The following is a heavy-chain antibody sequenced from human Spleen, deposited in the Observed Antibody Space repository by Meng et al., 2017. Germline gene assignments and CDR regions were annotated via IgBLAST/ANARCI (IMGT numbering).Heavy chain of an antibody. V-gene: IGHV3-9*01. D-gene: IGHD2-8*02. CDR1: GFSFDDYA. CDR2: INWNGRSI. J-gene: IGHJ4*02. Sequence: GGSLRLSCAASGFSFDDYAMHWVRQAPGKGLEWVSRINWNGRSIDYADSVKGRFTISRDNAKNSLFLQMNSLRPEDTALYYCAKDLVDWGQGTLVTVSS. CDR3: AKDLVD.